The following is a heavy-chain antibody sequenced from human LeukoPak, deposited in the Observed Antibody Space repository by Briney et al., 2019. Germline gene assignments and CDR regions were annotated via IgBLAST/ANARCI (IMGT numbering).Heavy chain of an antibody. CDR2: ISAYNGNT. V-gene: IGHV1-18*01. CDR3: ARDSSVTGGGGDIGHY. D-gene: IGHD3-16*01. J-gene: IGHJ4*02. CDR1: GYTFTSYG. Sequence: ASVTVSCKASGYTFTSYGISWVRQAPGQGLEWMGWISAYNGNTNYAQKLQGRVTMTTDTSTSTAYMELRSLRSDDTAVYYCARDSSVTGGGGDIGHYWGQGTLVTVSS.